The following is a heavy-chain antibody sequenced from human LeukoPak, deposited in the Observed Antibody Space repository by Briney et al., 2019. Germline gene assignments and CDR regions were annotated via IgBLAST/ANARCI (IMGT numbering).Heavy chain of an antibody. J-gene: IGHJ6*03. CDR1: GGTFSSYA. CDR2: IIPIFGTA. CDR3: ARPHPLRFDYYYYMDV. V-gene: IGHV1-69*13. Sequence: WASVKVSCKASGGTFSSYAISWVRQAPGQGLEWMGGIIPIFGTANYAQKFQGRVTITADESTSTAYMELSSLRSEDTAVYYCARPHPLRFDYYYYMDVWGKGTTVTVSS. D-gene: IGHD3-3*01.